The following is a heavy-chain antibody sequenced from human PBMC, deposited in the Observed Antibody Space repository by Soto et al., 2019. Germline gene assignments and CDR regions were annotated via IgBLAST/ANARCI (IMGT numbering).Heavy chain of an antibody. Sequence: QVQLQESGPGLVKPSETLSLTCSVSDGSISSYYWGWIRQPPGKGLEWIGNIFYTGSTNYNPSLKRRVTISVDTSKNQFSLRLSSVTAADTAVYYCARLSPIGNNWNYFDFWGQGTLVTVSS. D-gene: IGHD1-1*01. V-gene: IGHV4-59*01. CDR3: ARLSPIGNNWNYFDF. J-gene: IGHJ4*02. CDR2: IFYTGST. CDR1: DGSISSYY.